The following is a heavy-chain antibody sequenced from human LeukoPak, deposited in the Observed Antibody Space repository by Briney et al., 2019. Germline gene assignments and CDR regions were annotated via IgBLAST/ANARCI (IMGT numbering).Heavy chain of an antibody. Sequence: GGSLRLSCAASGLTFSTYWMHWVRQIPGKGLVWVSRIHRDGTSTHYADSVRGRFSISRDNAEDTLYLQMNSLRAEDTAVYYCAREQDAAGNWFFDRWGRGTLVTVSS. CDR1: GLTFSTYW. D-gene: IGHD6-13*01. CDR3: AREQDAAGNWFFDR. J-gene: IGHJ2*01. CDR2: IHRDGTST. V-gene: IGHV3-74*01.